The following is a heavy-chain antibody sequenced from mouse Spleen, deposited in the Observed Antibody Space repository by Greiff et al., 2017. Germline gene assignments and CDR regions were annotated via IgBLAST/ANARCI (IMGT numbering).Heavy chain of an antibody. Sequence: VQLQQSGPELVKPGASVKLSCKASGYTFTSYDINWVKQRPGQGLEWIGYINPSSGYTKYNQKFKDKATLTADKSSSTAYMQLSSLTYEDSAVYYCARSPYYRLGDFDYWGQGTTLTVSS. D-gene: IGHD2-14*01. CDR2: INPSSGYT. CDR3: ARSPYYRLGDFDY. V-gene: IGHV1-7*01. J-gene: IGHJ2*01. CDR1: GYTFTSYD.